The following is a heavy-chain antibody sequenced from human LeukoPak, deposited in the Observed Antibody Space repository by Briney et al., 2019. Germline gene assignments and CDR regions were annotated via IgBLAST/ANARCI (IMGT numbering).Heavy chain of an antibody. CDR1: GSTFSSYG. CDR2: INNGDNT. D-gene: IGHD5-12*01. V-gene: IGHV3-23*01. CDR3: ARRGRTSSGLLFYFDY. Sequence: PGGSLRLSCAASGSTFSSYGMSWVRQAPGKGLEWVSTINNGDNTFYADSVKDRFTISRDNSKNTLYLHMNSLRADDTAVYYCARRGRTSSGLLFYFDYWGQGTLVTVSS. J-gene: IGHJ4*02.